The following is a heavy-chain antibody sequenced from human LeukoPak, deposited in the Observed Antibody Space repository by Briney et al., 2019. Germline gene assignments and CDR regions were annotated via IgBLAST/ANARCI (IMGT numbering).Heavy chain of an antibody. CDR3: TRDESRSISCYAQ. V-gene: IGHV3-21*01. CDR1: GFTFSSYS. D-gene: IGHD2-2*01. CDR2: ISSSGNYI. J-gene: IGHJ4*02. Sequence: GGSLRLSCAASGFTFSSYSMNWVRQAPGKGLEWVSSISSSGNYIYYADSVKGRFTVSRDNAKNSVFLQMNSLRAEDTAVYYCTRDESRSISCYAQWGQGTLVTASS.